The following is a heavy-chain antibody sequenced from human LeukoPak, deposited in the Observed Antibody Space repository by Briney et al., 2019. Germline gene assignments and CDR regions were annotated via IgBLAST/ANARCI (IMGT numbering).Heavy chain of an antibody. D-gene: IGHD1-26*01. V-gene: IGHV3-30*03. J-gene: IGHJ4*02. Sequence: PGGSLRLSCAASGFTFSSYGMHWVRQAPGKGLEWVAVISYDGSNKYYADSVKGRFTISRDNSKNTLYLQMNSLRAEDTAVYYCAGGGSLYWGQGTLVTVSS. CDR2: ISYDGSNK. CDR1: GFTFSSYG. CDR3: AGGGSLY.